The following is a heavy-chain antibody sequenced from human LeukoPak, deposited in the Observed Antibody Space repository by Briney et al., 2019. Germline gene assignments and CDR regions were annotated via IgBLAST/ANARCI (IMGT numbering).Heavy chain of an antibody. CDR3: ASQRDIVASFDY. Sequence: SETLSLTCTASGGSISSGGYYWSWIRQHPGKGLEWIGYIYYSGSTYYNPSLKSRVTISVDTSKNQFSLKLSSVTAADTAVYYCASQRDIVASFDYWGQGTLVTVSS. V-gene: IGHV4-31*03. D-gene: IGHD5-12*01. J-gene: IGHJ4*02. CDR2: IYYSGST. CDR1: GGSISSGGYY.